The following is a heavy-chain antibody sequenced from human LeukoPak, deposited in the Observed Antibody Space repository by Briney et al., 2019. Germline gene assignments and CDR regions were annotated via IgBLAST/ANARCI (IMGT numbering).Heavy chain of an antibody. D-gene: IGHD3-22*01. CDR3: AKEARLIKGWLGP. J-gene: IGHJ5*02. V-gene: IGHV3-43*02. Sequence: GGSLRLSCAASGFTFSSYGMHWVRQAPGKSLEWVSVINGDGSVIYYADSAKGRFTISRDNNKYSLYLEMNSLRTEDSGFYYCAKEARLIKGWLGPWGQGTLVTVPS. CDR2: INGDGSVI. CDR1: GFTFSSYG.